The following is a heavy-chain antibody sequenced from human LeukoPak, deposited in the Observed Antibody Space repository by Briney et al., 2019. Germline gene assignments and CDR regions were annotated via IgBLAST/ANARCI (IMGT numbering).Heavy chain of an antibody. J-gene: IGHJ2*01. V-gene: IGHV4-59*01. D-gene: IGHD6-19*01. CDR3: ARGGSGWYGKYWYFDL. CDR2: IYYSGRT. Sequence: PSETLSLTCTVSGGSISSYYWSWIRKPPGKGREWIGSIYYSGRTNYNPSLKSRVTISVDTSKNQFSLKLSSVTAADTAVYYCARGGSGWYGKYWYFDLWGRGTLVTVSS. CDR1: GGSISSYY.